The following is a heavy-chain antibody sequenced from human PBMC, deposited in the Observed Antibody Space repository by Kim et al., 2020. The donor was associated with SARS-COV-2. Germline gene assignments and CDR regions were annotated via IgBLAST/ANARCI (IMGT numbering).Heavy chain of an antibody. CDR2: ISYDGSNK. J-gene: IGHJ6*02. D-gene: IGHD4-17*01. CDR3: AKEREDMTTVVHTWGYYYYGMDV. CDR1: GFTFSSYG. Sequence: GGSLRLSCAASGFTFSSYGMHWVRQAPGKGLEWVAVISYDGSNKYYADSVKGRFTISRDNSKNTLYLQMNSLRAEDTAVYYCAKEREDMTTVVHTWGYYYYGMDVWGQGTTVTVSS. V-gene: IGHV3-30*18.